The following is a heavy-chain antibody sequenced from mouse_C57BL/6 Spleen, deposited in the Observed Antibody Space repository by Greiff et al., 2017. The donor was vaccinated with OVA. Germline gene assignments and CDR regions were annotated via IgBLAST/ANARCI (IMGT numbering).Heavy chain of an antibody. CDR1: GYTFTDYN. CDR3: ARDTTVVADFDY. V-gene: IGHV1-22*01. CDR2: INPNNGGT. Sequence: EVKLQQSGPELVKPGASVKMSCKASGYTFTDYNMHWVKQSHGKSLEWIGYINPNNGGTSYNQKFKGKATLTVNKSSSTAYMELRSLTSEDSAVYYCARDTTVVADFDYWGQGTTLTVSS. D-gene: IGHD1-1*01. J-gene: IGHJ2*01.